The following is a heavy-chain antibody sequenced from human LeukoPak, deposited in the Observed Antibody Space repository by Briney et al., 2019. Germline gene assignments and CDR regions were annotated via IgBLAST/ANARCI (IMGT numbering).Heavy chain of an antibody. V-gene: IGHV4-34*01. D-gene: IGHD6-19*01. J-gene: IGHJ4*02. CDR2: INHSGST. Sequence: KPSETLSLTCAVYGGSFSGYYWSWIRQPPGKGLEWIGEINHSGSTNYNPSLKSRVTISVDTSKNQFSLKLGSVTAADTAVYYCARLGGWYSFDYWGQGTLVTVSS. CDR3: ARLGGWYSFDY. CDR1: GGSFSGYY.